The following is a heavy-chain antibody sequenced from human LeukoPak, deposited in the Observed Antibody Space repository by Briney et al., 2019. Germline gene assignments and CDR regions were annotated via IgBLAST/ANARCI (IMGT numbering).Heavy chain of an antibody. CDR1: GFTFSSYA. J-gene: IGHJ4*02. CDR2: ISGSGGST. V-gene: IGHV3-23*01. CDR3: AKGYCSSTSCYARFDY. D-gene: IGHD2-2*01. Sequence: GGSLRLSCAASGFTFSSYAMSWVRQAPGKGLEWVSAISGSGGSTYYADSVKGRFTISRDNSKNTLFLQMNGLRAEDTAVYYCAKGYCSSTSCYARFDYWGQGTLVTVS.